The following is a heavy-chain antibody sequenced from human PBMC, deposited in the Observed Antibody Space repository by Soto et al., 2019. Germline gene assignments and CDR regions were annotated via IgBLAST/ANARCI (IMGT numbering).Heavy chain of an antibody. D-gene: IGHD3-3*01. CDR1: GGSLSGAN. CDR3: ARGDNGHSVGMEYVRYGMDV. Sequence: QVQLHQWGAGLLKPSETLSLTCSVKGGSLSGANWNWIRQSPGKGLEWIGEINHGGSTKYNPSLKNRVTISLEKSQNQFSLTRTSVTGADTAVYYCARGDNGHSVGMEYVRYGMDVWGQGTTVTVS. CDR2: INHGGST. V-gene: IGHV4-34*01. J-gene: IGHJ6*02.